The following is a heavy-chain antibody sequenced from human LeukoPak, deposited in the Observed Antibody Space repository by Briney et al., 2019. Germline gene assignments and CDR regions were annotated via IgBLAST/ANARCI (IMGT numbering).Heavy chain of an antibody. CDR3: AREITPPMVFDY. D-gene: IGHD3-10*01. V-gene: IGHV3-30*03. CDR2: ISHDGNSK. CDR1: GFTFSDFG. J-gene: IGHJ4*02. Sequence: GRSLRLSCAASGFTFSDFGMHWVRQAPGKGLESVAVISHDGNSKYSADSVKGRFTISRDNAKNSLYLQMNSLRAEDTAVYYCAREITPPMVFDYWGQGTLVTVSS.